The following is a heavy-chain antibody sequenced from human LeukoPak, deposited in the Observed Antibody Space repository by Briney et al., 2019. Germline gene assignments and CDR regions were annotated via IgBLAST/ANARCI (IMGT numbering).Heavy chain of an antibody. CDR1: GGTFSSYA. D-gene: IGHD2-8*01. CDR3: ARDGTNGENYYMDV. Sequence: GASVKVSCKASGGTFSSYAISWVRQAPGRGLEWMGGIIPIFGTANYAQKFQGRVTITADESTSTAYMELSSLRSEDTAVYYCARDGTNGENYYMDVWGKGTTVTVSS. V-gene: IGHV1-69*13. J-gene: IGHJ6*03. CDR2: IIPIFGTA.